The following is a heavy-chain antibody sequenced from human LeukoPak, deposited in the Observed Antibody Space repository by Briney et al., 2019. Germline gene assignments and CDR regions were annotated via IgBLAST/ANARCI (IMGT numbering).Heavy chain of an antibody. V-gene: IGHV4-59*01. Sequence: SETLSLTCTVSGGSISSYYWSWIRQSPGKGLEWIGYIYYSGNTNYNPSLKSRVTISLDTSKNQFSLKLTSVTAADTAVYYCANCLLGHPLSMDVWGQGTTVTVAS. CDR3: ANCLLGHPLSMDV. D-gene: IGHD1-26*01. CDR1: GGSISSYY. CDR2: IYYSGNT. J-gene: IGHJ6*02.